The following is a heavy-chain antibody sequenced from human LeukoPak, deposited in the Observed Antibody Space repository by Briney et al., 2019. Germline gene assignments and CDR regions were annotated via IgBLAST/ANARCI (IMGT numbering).Heavy chain of an antibody. V-gene: IGHV3-21*01. CDR3: ARDGNNWNYFDY. CDR2: ISSSSSYI. J-gene: IGHJ4*02. D-gene: IGHD1-20*01. CDR1: GFTFSSYS. Sequence: GGSLRLSCAASGFTFSSYSMNWVRQAPGKGLEWVSSISSSSSYIYYADSVKGRFTISRDNAKNSLYLQMNSLRAEDTAVYYCARDGNNWNYFDYWGQGTLVTVSS.